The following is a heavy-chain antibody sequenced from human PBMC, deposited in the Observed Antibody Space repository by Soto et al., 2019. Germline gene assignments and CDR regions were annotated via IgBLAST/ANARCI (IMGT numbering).Heavy chain of an antibody. Sequence: SATLSFTCSVSGDSISSYYWNWIRQPPGKGLEWIGYVYFSGNTKYNTSLESRAKISVDTSRNQFSLRLTSVTAADTAVYYCARDAGIVGAYYFDHWGQGILVTVS. V-gene: IGHV4-59*01. CDR1: GDSISSYY. CDR2: VYFSGNT. CDR3: ARDAGIVGAYYFDH. D-gene: IGHD1-26*01. J-gene: IGHJ4*02.